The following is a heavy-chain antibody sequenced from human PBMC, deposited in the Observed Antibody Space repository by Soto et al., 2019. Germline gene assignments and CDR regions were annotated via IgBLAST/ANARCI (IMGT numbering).Heavy chain of an antibody. J-gene: IGHJ4*02. CDR3: VKGEYYYDSSGYYPFDY. D-gene: IGHD3-22*01. Sequence: GGSLRLSCSASGFTFSIYAMHWVRQAPGKGLEYVSSISTNGGSTDYADYVKGRFTISRDNSKNTVYLQMSSLRVEDTAVYYCVKGEYYYDSSGYYPFDYWGQGT. CDR2: ISTNGGST. CDR1: GFTFSIYA. V-gene: IGHV3-64D*06.